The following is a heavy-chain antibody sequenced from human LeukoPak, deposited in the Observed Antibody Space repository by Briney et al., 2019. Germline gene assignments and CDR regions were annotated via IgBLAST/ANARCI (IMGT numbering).Heavy chain of an antibody. CDR1: GGSFSGYY. CDR2: INHSGST. V-gene: IGHV4-34*01. Sequence: PSETLSLTCAVYGGSFSGYYWSWIRQPPGKWLEWIGEINHSGSTNYNPSLKGRVTISVDTSKNQFSLKLSSVTAADTAVYYCARSRLLWFGEPYDYWGQGTLVTVSS. J-gene: IGHJ4*02. D-gene: IGHD3-10*01. CDR3: ARSRLLWFGEPYDY.